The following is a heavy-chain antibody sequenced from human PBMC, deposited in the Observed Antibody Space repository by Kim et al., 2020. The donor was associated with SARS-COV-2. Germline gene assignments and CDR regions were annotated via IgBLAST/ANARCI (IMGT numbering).Heavy chain of an antibody. J-gene: IGHJ6*02. D-gene: IGHD6-6*01. Sequence: VKGRFTISRDNSKNTLYLQMNSLRAEDTAVYYCAKDLEQLADYYYYGMDVWGQGTTVTVSS. CDR3: AKDLEQLADYYYYGMDV. V-gene: IGHV3-30*02.